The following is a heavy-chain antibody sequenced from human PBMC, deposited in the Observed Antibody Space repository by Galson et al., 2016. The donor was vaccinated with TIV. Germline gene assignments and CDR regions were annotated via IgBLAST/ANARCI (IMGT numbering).Heavy chain of an antibody. CDR3: AKDRQWIPSSLDY. D-gene: IGHD5-18*01. CDR1: GFRLSSYA. Sequence: SLRLSCAASGFRLSSYAMNWVRQAPGKGLEWVSTIGGSGGSTYYADSVKGRFTISRGSSKNTVYLQMSSLRAEDTAIYYCAKDRQWIPSSLDYWGQGTLVTVSS. V-gene: IGHV3-23*01. J-gene: IGHJ4*02. CDR2: IGGSGGST.